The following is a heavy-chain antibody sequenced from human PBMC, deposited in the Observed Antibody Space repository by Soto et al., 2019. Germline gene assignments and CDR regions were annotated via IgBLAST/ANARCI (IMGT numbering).Heavy chain of an antibody. Sequence: SETLSLTCAVYGGSFSGYYWSWIRQPPGKGLEWIGEINHSGSTNYNPSLKSRVTISVDTSKNQFSLKLSSVTAADTAVYYCARMHSYYYYYYGMDVWGQGTTVTVSS. CDR1: GGSFSGYY. D-gene: IGHD2-15*01. CDR2: INHSGST. J-gene: IGHJ6*02. V-gene: IGHV4-34*01. CDR3: ARMHSYYYYYYGMDV.